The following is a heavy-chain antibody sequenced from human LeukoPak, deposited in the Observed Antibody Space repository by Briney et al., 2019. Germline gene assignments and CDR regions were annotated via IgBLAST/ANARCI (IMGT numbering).Heavy chain of an antibody. V-gene: IGHV4-34*01. J-gene: IGHJ5*02. CDR2: INHSGST. Sequence: SETLSLTCAVYGGSFSGYYWSWIRQPPGKGLEWIGEINHSGSTNYNPSLKSRVTISVDTSKNQFSLKLSSVTAADTAVYYCASITVENWFDPWGQGTLVTVSS. CDR3: ASITVENWFDP. D-gene: IGHD4-11*01. CDR1: GGSFSGYY.